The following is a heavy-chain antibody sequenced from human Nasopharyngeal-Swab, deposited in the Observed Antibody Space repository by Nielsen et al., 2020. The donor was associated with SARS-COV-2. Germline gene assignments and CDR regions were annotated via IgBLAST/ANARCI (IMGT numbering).Heavy chain of an antibody. D-gene: IGHD6-13*01. J-gene: IGHJ1*01. Sequence: GGSLRLSCAASGFTFSNYAMSWVRQAPGKGLEWVSSISGSVGSTYYADSVKGRFTISTDNSKNTPSLQMNSLRAEDTAVYYCAKDGEEQQLVRYFQHWGQGTLVTVSS. CDR2: ISGSVGST. CDR1: GFTFSNYA. CDR3: AKDGEEQQLVRYFQH. V-gene: IGHV3-23*01.